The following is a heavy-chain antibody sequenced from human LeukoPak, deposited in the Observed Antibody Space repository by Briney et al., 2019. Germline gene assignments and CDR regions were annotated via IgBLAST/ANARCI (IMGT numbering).Heavy chain of an antibody. J-gene: IGHJ6*03. V-gene: IGHV3-9*01. CDR3: AKDIGSTLNYYYMDV. CDR2: ISWNSGSI. D-gene: IGHD2/OR15-2a*01. CDR1: GFTFSDYY. Sequence: GGSLRLSCAASGFTFSDYYMSWIRQAPGKGLEWVSGISWNSGSIGYADSVKGRFTISRDNAKNSLYLQMNSLRAEDTALYYCAKDIGSTLNYYYMDVWGKGTTVTISS.